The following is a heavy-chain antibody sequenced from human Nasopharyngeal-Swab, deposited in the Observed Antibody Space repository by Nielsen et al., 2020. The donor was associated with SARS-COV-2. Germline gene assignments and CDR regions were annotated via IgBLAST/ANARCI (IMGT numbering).Heavy chain of an antibody. J-gene: IGHJ6*02. CDR2: IRSSSSYI. Sequence: VRQAEGKGLRWVSSIRSSSSYICYADSGKGRFTICRYNAKNSLFLQMNSLRAEDTAVYYCARDGLDYDFWSAYFMDAWGQGTPVTVSS. CDR3: ARDGLDYDFWSAYFMDA. D-gene: IGHD3-3*01. V-gene: IGHV3-21*01.